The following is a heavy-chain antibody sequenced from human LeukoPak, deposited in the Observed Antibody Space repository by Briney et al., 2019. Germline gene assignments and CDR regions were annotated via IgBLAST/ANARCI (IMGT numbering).Heavy chain of an antibody. CDR2: MSTSGGST. V-gene: IGHV3-23*01. D-gene: IGHD3-3*01. J-gene: IGHJ5*02. CDR1: GFTFSSYA. CDR3: ARAVDFWSGYPQPNWLDP. Sequence: GGSLRLSCAASGFTFSSYAMSWVRQGPGKGLEWVSTMSTSGGSTYYADSVKGRFTISRDNSKKTLFLHMNSLRAEDTAVYYCARAVDFWSGYPQPNWLDPWGQGTLVTVSS.